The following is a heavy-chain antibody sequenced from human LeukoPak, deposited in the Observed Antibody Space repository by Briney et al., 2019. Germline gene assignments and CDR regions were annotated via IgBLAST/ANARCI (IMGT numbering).Heavy chain of an antibody. CDR2: ISGSGGST. Sequence: GGSLRLSCEASGFTFSSYAMSWVRQAPGKGLEWVSAISGSGGSTYYADSVKGRFTISRDNSKNTLYLQMNSLRAEDTAVYYCAKGHFQYYYDSSGFDWGQGTLVTVSS. CDR3: AKGHFQYYYDSSGFD. CDR1: GFTFSSYA. J-gene: IGHJ4*02. V-gene: IGHV3-23*01. D-gene: IGHD3-22*01.